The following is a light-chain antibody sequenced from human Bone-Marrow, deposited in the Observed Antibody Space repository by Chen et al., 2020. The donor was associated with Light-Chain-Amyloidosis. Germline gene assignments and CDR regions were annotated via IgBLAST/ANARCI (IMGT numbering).Light chain of an antibody. CDR3: LQHNSYAWT. J-gene: IGKJ1*01. CDR1: QGIRSD. Sequence: DIQITQPPSSLTASVGDRVTLTCRASQGIRSDLGWYQQKPGKAPKRLMYVASSLQSGVPSRFSGSGSGTEFTLTISSLQREDFGTYYCLQHNSYAWTFGQGTKVEIK. CDR2: VAS. V-gene: IGKV1-17*01.